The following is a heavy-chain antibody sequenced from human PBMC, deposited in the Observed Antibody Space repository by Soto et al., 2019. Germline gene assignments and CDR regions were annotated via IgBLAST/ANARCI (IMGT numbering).Heavy chain of an antibody. J-gene: IGHJ6*02. CDR2: ISYDGSNK. Sequence: GGSLRLSCAASGFTFSSYAMHWVRQAPGKGLEWVAVISYDGSNKYYADSVKGRFTISRDNSKNTLYLQMNSLRAEDTAVYYCARDGRRYDSSGYYPPHYYYYYGMDVWGQGTTVTVSS. CDR3: ARDGRRYDSSGYYPPHYYYYYGMDV. V-gene: IGHV3-30-3*01. D-gene: IGHD3-22*01. CDR1: GFTFSSYA.